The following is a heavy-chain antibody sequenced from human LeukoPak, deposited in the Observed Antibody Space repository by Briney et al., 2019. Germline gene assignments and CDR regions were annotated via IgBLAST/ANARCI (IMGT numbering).Heavy chain of an antibody. V-gene: IGHV3-64D*06. CDR1: GXTFSSYA. Sequence: PGGSLRLSCSASGXTFSSYAMHWVRQAPGKGLEYVPAISADGGSTYSAASVKGRFTISRDNSKNTLYLQMSSLRAEDTAVYYCVRCCGGSCYSYLDYWGQGTLVTVSS. J-gene: IGHJ4*02. CDR2: ISADGGST. CDR3: VRCCGGSCYSYLDY. D-gene: IGHD2-15*01.